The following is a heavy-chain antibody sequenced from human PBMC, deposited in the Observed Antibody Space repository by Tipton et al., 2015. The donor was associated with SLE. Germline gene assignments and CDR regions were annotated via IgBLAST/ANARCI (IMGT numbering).Heavy chain of an antibody. CDR1: GYSISSGYY. D-gene: IGHD3-3*01. Sequence: LRLSCTVSGYSISSGYYWGWIRQPPGKGLEWIGGIHYSGGTYYNPSLKSRGTISVDTSKNQFSLKLTSVTAADTAVYYCASLDFWSGYWGFQHWGQGTLVTVSS. V-gene: IGHV4-38-2*02. CDR3: ASLDFWSGYWGFQH. J-gene: IGHJ1*01. CDR2: IHYSGGT.